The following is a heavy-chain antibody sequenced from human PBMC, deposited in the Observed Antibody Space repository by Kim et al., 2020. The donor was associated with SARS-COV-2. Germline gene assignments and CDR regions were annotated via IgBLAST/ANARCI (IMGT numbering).Heavy chain of an antibody. D-gene: IGHD3-10*01. CDR2: IIPIFGTA. V-gene: IGHV1-69*13. CDR1: GGTFSSYA. J-gene: IGHJ4*02. Sequence: SVKVSCKASGGTFSSYAISWVRQAPGQGLEWMGGIIPIFGTANYAQKFQGRVTITADESTSTAYMELSSLRSEDTAVYYCATLWFGGPAADYWGQGTLVTVSS. CDR3: ATLWFGGPAADY.